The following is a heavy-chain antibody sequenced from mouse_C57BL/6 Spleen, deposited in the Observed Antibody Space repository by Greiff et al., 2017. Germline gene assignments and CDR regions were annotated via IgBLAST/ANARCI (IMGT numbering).Heavy chain of an antibody. CDR2: IYPGGGYT. J-gene: IGHJ4*01. CDR1: GYTFTNYW. V-gene: IGHV1-63*01. D-gene: IGHD2-5*01. CDR3: ARSVYYSNSYAMDY. Sequence: VQLVESGAELVRPGTSVKMSCKASGYTFTNYWIGWAKQRPGHGLEWIGDIYPGGGYTNYNEKFKGKATLTADKSSSTAYMQFSSLTSEDSAIYYCARSVYYSNSYAMDYWGQGTSVTVSS.